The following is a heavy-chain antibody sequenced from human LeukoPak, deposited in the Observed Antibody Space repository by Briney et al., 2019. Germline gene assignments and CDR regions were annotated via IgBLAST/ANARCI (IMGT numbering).Heavy chain of an antibody. CDR3: ARAGVGFDY. J-gene: IGHJ4*02. D-gene: IGHD1-26*01. Sequence: GGSLRLSCAASGFTFSAYWMHWVRQSPVRGLVWVARINGDGITTSYADSVKGRFTISRDNAKNTLYLQMNSLRAEDTAVFYCARAGVGFDYWGQGTLVTVSS. CDR1: GFTFSAYW. V-gene: IGHV3-74*01. CDR2: INGDGITT.